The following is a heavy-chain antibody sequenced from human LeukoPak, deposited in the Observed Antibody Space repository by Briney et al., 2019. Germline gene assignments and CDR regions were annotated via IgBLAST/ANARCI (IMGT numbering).Heavy chain of an antibody. CDR2: ISSSSSYI. V-gene: IGHV3-21*01. CDR1: GFTFSSYA. D-gene: IGHD5-18*01. Sequence: PGGSLRLSCAASGFTFSSYAMSWVPQAPGKGPEGVSSISSSSSYIYYADSVKGRFTISRDNAKKSLYLQMNSLRAEDTAVYYCARDFLIVDTAMATGYWGQGTLVTVSS. J-gene: IGHJ4*02. CDR3: ARDFLIVDTAMATGY.